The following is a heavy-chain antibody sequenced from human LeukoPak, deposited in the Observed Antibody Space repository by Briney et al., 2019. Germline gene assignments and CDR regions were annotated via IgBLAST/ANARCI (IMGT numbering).Heavy chain of an antibody. CDR1: GDSISNCY. CDR2: IYYSGST. J-gene: IGHJ4*02. D-gene: IGHD3-3*01. V-gene: IGHV4-59*08. Sequence: SETLSLTCTVSGDSISNCYWSWIRQPPGKGLEWIGYIYYSGSTNYNPSLKSRVTISVDTSKNQFSLKLSSVTAADTAVYYCARIPIWSGYYTGIWPYYFDYWGQGTLVTVSS. CDR3: ARIPIWSGYYTGIWPYYFDY.